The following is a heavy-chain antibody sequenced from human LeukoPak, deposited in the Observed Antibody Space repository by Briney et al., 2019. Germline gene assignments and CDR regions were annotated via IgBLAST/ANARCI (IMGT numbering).Heavy chain of an antibody. D-gene: IGHD3-10*01. CDR3: ARSSGSSPDDAFDI. J-gene: IGHJ3*02. CDR2: IGTAGDP. Sequence: PGGSLRLSCAASGFTFSSYDMHWVRQATGKGLEWVSAIGTAGDPYYPGSVKGRFTISRENAKNSLYLQMKSLRAGDTAVYYCARSSGSSPDDAFDIWGQGTMVTVSS. CDR1: GFTFSSYD. V-gene: IGHV3-13*05.